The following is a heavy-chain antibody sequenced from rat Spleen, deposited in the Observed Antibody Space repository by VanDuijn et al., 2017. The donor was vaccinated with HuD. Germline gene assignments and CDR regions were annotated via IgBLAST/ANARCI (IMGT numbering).Heavy chain of an antibody. CDR2: IKAKSNNYAT. J-gene: IGHJ2*01. CDR3: AWPGSYFDY. V-gene: IGHV6-6*01. CDR1: GFTFSTAW. Sequence: EVQVLESGGGLVQPGNSLKLSCGTSGFTFSTAWMYWYRQFPEKRLEWVARIKAKSNNYATDYTESVKGRFTISRDDSKSSIYLQMNNLKEEDTAIYYCAWPGSYFDYWGQGVMVTVSS. D-gene: IGHD5-1*01.